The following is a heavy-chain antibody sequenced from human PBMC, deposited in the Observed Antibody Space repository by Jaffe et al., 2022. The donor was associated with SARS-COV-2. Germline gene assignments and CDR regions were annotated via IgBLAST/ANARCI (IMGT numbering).Heavy chain of an antibody. CDR1: GFTFSSYA. CDR3: ARETTPDYGDYVVIYYYYGMDV. J-gene: IGHJ6*02. Sequence: QVQLVESGGGVVQPGRSLRLSCAASGFTFSSYAMHWVRQAPGKGLEWVAVISYDGSNKYYADSVKGRFTISRDNSKNTLYLQMNSLRAEDTAVYYCARETTPDYGDYVVIYYYYGMDVWGQGTTVTVSS. CDR2: ISYDGSNK. V-gene: IGHV3-30-3*01. D-gene: IGHD4-17*01.